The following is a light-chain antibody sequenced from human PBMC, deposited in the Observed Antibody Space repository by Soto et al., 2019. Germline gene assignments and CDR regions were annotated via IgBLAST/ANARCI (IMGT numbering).Light chain of an antibody. CDR1: QSISLY. CDR2: AAS. J-gene: IGKJ4*01. V-gene: IGKV1-39*01. CDR3: QQSYTTPLT. Sequence: DIQMTQSPSSLSASVGDIVNITCRASQSISLYVSWYQQKAGQAPELLIYAASLLQGGVPPRFSGSGSGTDFTLTISGLQRADFATYFCQQSYTTPLTFGEGTKVEI.